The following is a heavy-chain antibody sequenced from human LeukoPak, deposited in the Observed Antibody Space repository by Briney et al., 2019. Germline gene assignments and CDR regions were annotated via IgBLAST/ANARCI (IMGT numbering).Heavy chain of an antibody. Sequence: PGGSLRLSCAASGFTFSSYWMHWVRQAPGKGLVWVSRINSDGSSTSYEDSVKGRFTISRDNAKNTLYLQMNSLRAEDTAVYYCARYLGDYNFDYWGQGTLVTVSS. V-gene: IGHV3-74*01. CDR2: INSDGSST. D-gene: IGHD4-17*01. CDR1: GFTFSSYW. J-gene: IGHJ4*02. CDR3: ARYLGDYNFDY.